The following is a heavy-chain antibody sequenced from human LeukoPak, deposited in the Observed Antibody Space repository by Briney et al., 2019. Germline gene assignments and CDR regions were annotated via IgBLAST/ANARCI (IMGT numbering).Heavy chain of an antibody. D-gene: IGHD4-17*01. Sequence: SETLSLTCAVSSYSISSGSYWGWIRQSPGKGLEWVGSIFPSGNSYYNPSLKSRLTMSVDTSKNHFSLKLTSVTAADTALYYCARVTYVDDMLYQYFDYWGQGILVTVSS. CDR2: IFPSGNS. CDR3: ARVTYVDDMLYQYFDY. V-gene: IGHV4-38-2*01. CDR1: SYSISSGSY. J-gene: IGHJ4*02.